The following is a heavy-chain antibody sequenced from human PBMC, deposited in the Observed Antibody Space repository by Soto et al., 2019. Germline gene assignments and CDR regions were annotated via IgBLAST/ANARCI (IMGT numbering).Heavy chain of an antibody. D-gene: IGHD2-8*01. CDR3: ARGTYCTNGVCYSLMLDY. J-gene: IGHJ4*02. CDR2: IYYSGST. Sequence: SETLSLTCTVSGGSISSGGYYLSWIRQHPGKGLEWVGYIYYSGSTYYNPSLKSRVTISVDTSKNQFSLKLSSVTAADTAVYYCARGTYCTNGVCYSLMLDYWGQGTLVTVSS. V-gene: IGHV4-31*03. CDR1: GGSISSGGYY.